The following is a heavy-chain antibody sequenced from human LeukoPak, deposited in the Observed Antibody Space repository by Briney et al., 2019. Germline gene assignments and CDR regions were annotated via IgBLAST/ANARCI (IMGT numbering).Heavy chain of an antibody. CDR2: ISYDGSNK. CDR1: GFTFSSYG. D-gene: IGHD4-17*01. CDR3: AKDLYGDYGPFDY. V-gene: IGHV3-30*18. Sequence: PGGSLRLSCAASGFTFSSYGIHWVRQAPGKGLEWVAVISYDGSNKYYADSVKGRFTIPRDNSKNTLYLQMNSLRVEDTAAYYCAKDLYGDYGPFDYWGQGTLVTVSS. J-gene: IGHJ4*02.